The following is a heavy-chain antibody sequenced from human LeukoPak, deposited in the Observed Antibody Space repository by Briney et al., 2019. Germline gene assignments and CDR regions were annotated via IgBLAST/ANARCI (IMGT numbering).Heavy chain of an antibody. CDR3: AKDGRTQRWLPTTRERDDAFDI. V-gene: IGHV3-48*04. D-gene: IGHD5-24*01. CDR2: ISSSDEGI. J-gene: IGHJ3*02. CDR1: GSSFSSYS. Sequence: PGGSLRLSCAASGSSFSSYSMIWVRQAPGKGLEWLSYISSSDEGIYYADSVKGRFTISRDNAENSLHLQMNSLRAEDTAVYYCAKDGRTQRWLPTTRERDDAFDIWGQGTMVTVSS.